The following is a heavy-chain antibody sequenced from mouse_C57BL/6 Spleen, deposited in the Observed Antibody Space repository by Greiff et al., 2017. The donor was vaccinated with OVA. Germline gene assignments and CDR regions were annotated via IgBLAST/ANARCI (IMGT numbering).Heavy chain of an antibody. CDR3: ARDNYSKGGFAY. V-gene: IGHV5-4*01. CDR2: ISDGGSYT. D-gene: IGHD2-5*01. CDR1: GFTFSSYA. Sequence: EVQRVESGGGLVKPGGSLKLSCAASGFTFSSYAMSWVRQTPEKRLEWVATISDGGSYTYYPDNVKGRFTISRDNAKNNLYLQMSHLKSEDTAMYYCARDNYSKGGFAYCGQGTLVTVSA. J-gene: IGHJ3*01.